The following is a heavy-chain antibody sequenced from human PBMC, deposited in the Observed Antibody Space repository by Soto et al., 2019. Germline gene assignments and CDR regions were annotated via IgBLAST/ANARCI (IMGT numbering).Heavy chain of an antibody. CDR2: INPDXSST. CDR1: RGTCINYG. V-gene: IGHV3-74*01. Sequence: XXSLRVCWAAARGTCINYGRHWVRQAPGKGLLWVSXINPDXSSTSYEDYVXXRFTIYRXXDENKLFLQMNIIRAEDTALYYCTSDTFAARASWGKGTLVPVTS. J-gene: IGHJ5*02. CDR3: TSDTFAARAS. D-gene: IGHD6-25*01.